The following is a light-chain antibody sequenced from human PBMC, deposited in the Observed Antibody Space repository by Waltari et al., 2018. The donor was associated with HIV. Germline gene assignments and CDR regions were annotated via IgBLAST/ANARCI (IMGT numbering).Light chain of an antibody. CDR3: GTWDSSLSAVV. V-gene: IGLV1-51*01. Sequence: QSVFTQPPSVSAAPAQKVTISCSGSSSNLGNTYVSWYQQLPGTAPKLLIYDNNKRPSGIPDRFSGSKSGTSATLGITGLQTGDEADYYCGTWDSSLSAVVFGGGTKLTVL. CDR2: DNN. J-gene: IGLJ2*01. CDR1: SSNLGNTY.